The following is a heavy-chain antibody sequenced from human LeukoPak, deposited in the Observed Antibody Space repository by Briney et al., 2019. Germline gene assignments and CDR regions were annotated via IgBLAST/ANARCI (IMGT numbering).Heavy chain of an antibody. CDR1: GGSISSYY. CDR3: AGRTIAAAETHRGGFET. CDR2: IYYSGST. D-gene: IGHD6-13*01. V-gene: IGHV4-59*08. J-gene: IGHJ4*02. Sequence: PSETLSLTCTVSGGSISSYYWSWIRQPPGKGLEWIGYIYYSGSTNYNPSLKSRVTISVDTSKNQFSLKLSSVTAADTAVYYCAGRTIAAAETHRGGFETWGQGTLVTVSS.